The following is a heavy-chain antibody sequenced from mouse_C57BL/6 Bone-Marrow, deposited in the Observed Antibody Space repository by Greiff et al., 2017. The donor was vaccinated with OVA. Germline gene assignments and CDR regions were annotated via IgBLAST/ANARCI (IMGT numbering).Heavy chain of an antibody. D-gene: IGHD2-5*01. CDR2: IDPANGNT. V-gene: IGHV14-3*01. CDR1: GFNIKNTY. J-gene: IGHJ3*01. CDR3: ARWGTYYSNYEGFAY. Sequence: VQLKESVAELVRPGASVKLSCTASGFNIKNTYMHWVKQRPEQGLEWIGRIDPANGNTKYAPKFQGKATITADTSSNTAYLQLSSLTSEDTAIYDCARWGTYYSNYEGFAYWGQGTLVTVSA.